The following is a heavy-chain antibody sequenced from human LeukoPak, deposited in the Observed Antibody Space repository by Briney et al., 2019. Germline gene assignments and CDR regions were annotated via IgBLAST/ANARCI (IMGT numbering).Heavy chain of an antibody. V-gene: IGHV3-30*09. CDR2: ISSDGNNE. CDR3: VRGGPGLGV. D-gene: IGHD3-10*01. Sequence: GGSLRLSCAVSGLSITTYDIHWVRQAPGKGLEWVADISSDGNNEYYANSVKGRFVISRDISKNSVYLQMNSLTIEDTALYYCVRGGPGLGVWGQGTKVTVSS. J-gene: IGHJ6*02. CDR1: GLSITTYD.